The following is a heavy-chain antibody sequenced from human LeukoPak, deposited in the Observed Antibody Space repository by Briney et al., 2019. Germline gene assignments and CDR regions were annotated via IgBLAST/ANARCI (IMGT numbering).Heavy chain of an antibody. Sequence: GGSLRLSCAASGFTFSSYSMNWVRQAPGKGLEWVSSISSSSSYIYYADSVKGRFTISRDNAKNSLYLQMNSLRAEDTAVYYCVRDRGFGESHDYWGQGTLVTVSS. CDR1: GFTFSSYS. J-gene: IGHJ4*02. CDR3: VRDRGFGESHDY. D-gene: IGHD3-10*01. CDR2: ISSSSSYI. V-gene: IGHV3-21*01.